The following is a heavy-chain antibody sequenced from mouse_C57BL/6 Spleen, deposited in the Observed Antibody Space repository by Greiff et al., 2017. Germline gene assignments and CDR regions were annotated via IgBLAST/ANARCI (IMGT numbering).Heavy chain of an antibody. CDR2: ISNGGGST. CDR1: GFTFSDYY. J-gene: IGHJ4*01. V-gene: IGHV5-12*01. Sequence: EVMLVESGGGLVQPGGSLKLSCAASGFTFSDYYMYWVRQTPEKRLEWVAYISNGGGSTYYPDTVKGRFTISRDNAKNTLYLQMSRLKSEDTAMYYCARPKLGNYAMDYWGQGTSVTVSS. CDR3: ARPKLGNYAMDY. D-gene: IGHD4-1*01.